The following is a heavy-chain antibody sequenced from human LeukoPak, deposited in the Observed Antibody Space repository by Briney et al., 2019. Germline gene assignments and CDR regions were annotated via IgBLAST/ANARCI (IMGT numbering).Heavy chain of an antibody. V-gene: IGHV4-59*02. D-gene: IGHD3-22*01. CDR3: TKGYYEPFDS. Sequence: SETLSLTCTVSGASVNSYYWDWIRQPPGKGREWIGCISDSGRTYYNPSLKSRVTISLGTSNNQFSLRLTSVTAADSAMYYCTKGYYEPFDSWGQGTLVTVSS. J-gene: IGHJ4*02. CDR1: GASVNSYY. CDR2: ISDSGRT.